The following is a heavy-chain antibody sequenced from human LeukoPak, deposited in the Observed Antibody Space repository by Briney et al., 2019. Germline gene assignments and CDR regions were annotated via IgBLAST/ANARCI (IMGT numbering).Heavy chain of an antibody. Sequence: SETLSLTCTVSVGSISSYYWSWIRQPPGKGLEWIGYFHYSGSTNYNPSLKSRVTISVDTSKNQFSLKLSSVTAADTAVYYCARLGDSSSRLYYFDYWGQGTLVTVSS. V-gene: IGHV4-59*08. D-gene: IGHD6-6*01. J-gene: IGHJ4*02. CDR3: ARLGDSSSRLYYFDY. CDR1: VGSISSYY. CDR2: FHYSGST.